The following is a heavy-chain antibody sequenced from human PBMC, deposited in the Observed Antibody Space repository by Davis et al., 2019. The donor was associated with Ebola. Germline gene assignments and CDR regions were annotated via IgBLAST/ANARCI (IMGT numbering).Heavy chain of an antibody. D-gene: IGHD3-3*01. CDR2: INSDGSST. Sequence: HTGGSLRLSCAASGFTFSSYWMHWVRQAPGKGLVWVSRINSDGSSTSYADSVKGRFTISRDNAKNTLYLQMNSLRAEDTAVYYCAKDGLLYYDFWSGYFDYWGQGTLVTVSS. V-gene: IGHV3-74*01. CDR1: GFTFSSYW. CDR3: AKDGLLYYDFWSGYFDY. J-gene: IGHJ4*02.